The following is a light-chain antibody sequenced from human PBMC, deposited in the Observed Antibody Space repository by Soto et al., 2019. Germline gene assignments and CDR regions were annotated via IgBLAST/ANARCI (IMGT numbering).Light chain of an antibody. CDR2: IAS. J-gene: IGKJ1*01. V-gene: IGKV1-6*01. CDR1: RYIRSD. Sequence: QMSPAPASLAASVVARVTITGRASRYIRSDLSWYQQRPGQAPKVFIYIASNLESGVPSRFSGSGYGTDFTLTISSLQPEDFATYYCLQDNNYPWTFGQGSKADIK. CDR3: LQDNNYPWT.